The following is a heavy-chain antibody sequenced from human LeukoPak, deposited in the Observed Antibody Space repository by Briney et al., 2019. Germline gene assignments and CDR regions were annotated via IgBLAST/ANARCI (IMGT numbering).Heavy chain of an antibody. Sequence: SETLSLTCTVSGGSISSYYWSWIRQPPGKGLEWIGYTYYSGSTNYNPSLKSRVTISVDTSKKQFSLKLSSVTAADTAVYYCASYSSGWYPYYFDYWGQGTLVTVSS. V-gene: IGHV4-59*01. CDR1: GGSISSYY. D-gene: IGHD6-19*01. CDR2: TYYSGST. J-gene: IGHJ4*02. CDR3: ASYSSGWYPYYFDY.